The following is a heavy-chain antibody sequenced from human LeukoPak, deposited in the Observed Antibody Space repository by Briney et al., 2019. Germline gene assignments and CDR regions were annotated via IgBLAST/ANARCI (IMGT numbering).Heavy chain of an antibody. CDR2: INPNSGGT. V-gene: IGHV1-2*02. D-gene: IGHD1-26*01. CDR3: ARDGLAGSYSLDYYYMDV. CDR1: GYTFIGYY. Sequence: ASVKVSCKASGYTFIGYYMHWVRQAPGQGLEWMGWINPNSGGTNYAQKFQGRVTMTRDTSISTAYMELSRLRSDDTAVYFCARDGLAGSYSLDYYYMDVWGKGTTVTVSS. J-gene: IGHJ6*03.